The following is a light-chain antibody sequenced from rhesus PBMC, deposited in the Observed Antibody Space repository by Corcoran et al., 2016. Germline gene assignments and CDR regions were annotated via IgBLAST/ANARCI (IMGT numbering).Light chain of an antibody. CDR2: DVG. Sequence: QTALTQPRSVSGSPGQSVTISCTGTSTDIGDYNYVSWYQQHPGTAPKLIIHDVGERPPGVSDRFSGSKSGDTAFLTISGLQAGDESDYDCSSYSGVDIFLFGGGTRLTVL. CDR1: STDIGDYNY. J-gene: IGLJ2*01. V-gene: IGLV2-32*02. CDR3: SSYSGVDIFL.